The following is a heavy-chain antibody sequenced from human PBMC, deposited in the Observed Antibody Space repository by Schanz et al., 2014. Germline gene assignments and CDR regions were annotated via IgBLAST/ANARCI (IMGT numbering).Heavy chain of an antibody. CDR3: ARDGVDAAAGGNY. CDR1: GYTFISYG. CDR2: ISAYNGHT. V-gene: IGHV1-18*01. J-gene: IGHJ4*02. D-gene: IGHD6-13*01. Sequence: QVQLVQSGAEVRKPGASVKVSCKASGYTFISYGIKWVRQAPGQGLEWMGWISAYNGHTDYAQKLQGRVTMTRDTSTSTVYMELSSLRSEDTAVYYCARDGVDAAAGGNYWGQGTPVTVSS.